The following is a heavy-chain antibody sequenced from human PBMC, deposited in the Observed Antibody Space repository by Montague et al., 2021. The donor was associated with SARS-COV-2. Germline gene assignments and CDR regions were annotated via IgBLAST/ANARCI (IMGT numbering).Heavy chain of an antibody. CDR2: INHGGST. CDR1: GTSFSGYY. J-gene: IGHJ6*03. V-gene: IGHV4-34*01. CDR3: ARLRDGVVPSPILGVGPYYSYYCVDV. D-gene: IGHD2-15*01. Sequence: SETLSLTCAVHGTSFSGYYWNWIRQPPGKGLEWIGEINHGGSTKCSPSLKSRLTISADTSKNQFSLKLTSVAAADTAVYYCARLRDGVVPSPILGVGPYYSYYCVDVWGRGTTVTVSS.